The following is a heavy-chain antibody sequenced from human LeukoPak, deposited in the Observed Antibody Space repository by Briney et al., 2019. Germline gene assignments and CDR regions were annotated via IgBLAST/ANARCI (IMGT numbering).Heavy chain of an antibody. D-gene: IGHD3-3*01. V-gene: IGHV4-59*01. CDR1: GGSISSYC. CDR2: IFYSGST. CDR3: VRSDDFWSGYYGY. J-gene: IGHJ4*02. Sequence: PSETLSLTCTVSGGSISSYCWSWIRQPPGKGLEWIGCIFYSGSTNYNPSLKSRVTISVDTSKNQFSLQLSSVTAAATAVYYCVRSDDFWSGYYGYWGQGTLVTVSS.